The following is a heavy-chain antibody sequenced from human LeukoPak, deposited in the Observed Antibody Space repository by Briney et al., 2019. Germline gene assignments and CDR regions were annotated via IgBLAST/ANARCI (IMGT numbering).Heavy chain of an antibody. CDR1: GFTFSTHS. CDR3: AKVLGGLWPGIDY. D-gene: IGHD2-15*01. V-gene: IGHV3-74*01. J-gene: IGHJ4*02. CDR2: INSDGSST. Sequence: GGSLRLSCTASGFTFSTHSMHWVRQAPGKGPVWVSRINSDGSSTRYADSVTGRFTISRDNAKNTVYLQMNSLRAEDTAVHYCAKVLGGLWPGIDYWGQGTVVTVSS.